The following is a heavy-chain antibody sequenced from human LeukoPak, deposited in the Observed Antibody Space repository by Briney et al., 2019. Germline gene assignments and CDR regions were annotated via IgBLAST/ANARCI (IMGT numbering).Heavy chain of an antibody. CDR2: IKQDGSEK. D-gene: IGHD6-19*01. CDR3: AREMIAVAGSLDAFDI. Sequence: GGSLRLSCAASGFTFSSYWMSWVRQAPGKGLEWVANIKQDGSEKYYVDSVKGRFTISRDNAKNSLYLQMNSLRAEDTAVYYCAREMIAVAGSLDAFDIWGQGTMVTVSS. V-gene: IGHV3-7*01. J-gene: IGHJ3*02. CDR1: GFTFSSYW.